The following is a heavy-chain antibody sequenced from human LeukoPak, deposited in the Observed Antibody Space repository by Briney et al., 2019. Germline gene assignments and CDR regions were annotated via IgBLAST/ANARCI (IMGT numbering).Heavy chain of an antibody. J-gene: IGHJ4*02. CDR1: GGTFSSYA. CDR3: ASDLYSSGWLYYFDY. D-gene: IGHD6-19*01. V-gene: IGHV1-69*05. CDR2: IIPIFGTA. Sequence: SXXVSCKASGGTFSSYAISWVRQAPGQGLEWMGGIIPIFGTANYAQKFQGRVTITTDESTSTAYMELSSLRSEDTAVYYCASDLYSSGWLYYFDYWGQGTLVTVSS.